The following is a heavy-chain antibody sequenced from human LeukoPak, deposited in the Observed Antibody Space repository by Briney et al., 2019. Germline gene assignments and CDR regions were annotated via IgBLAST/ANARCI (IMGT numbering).Heavy chain of an antibody. CDR1: GYTFTSYD. CDR3: AKRRDGNDY. CDR2: IIPIFGTA. V-gene: IGHV1-69*13. Sequence: GASVKVSCKASGYTFTSYDINWVRQATGQGLEWMGGIIPIFGTANYAQKFQGRVTITADESASTAYMGLSSLRSEDTAVYYCAKRRDGNDYWGQGTLVTVSS. J-gene: IGHJ4*02. D-gene: IGHD5-24*01.